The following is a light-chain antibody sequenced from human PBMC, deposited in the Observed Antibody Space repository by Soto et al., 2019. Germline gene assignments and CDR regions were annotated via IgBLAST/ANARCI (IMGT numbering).Light chain of an antibody. Sequence: ETVLTQSPATLSLSPGETATLSCRASQSVDIYLAWYQQKPGQAPRLLIYDASNRATGIPARFSGSGSGTDFTLTISSLEPEDFAVYYCPQRKHWPPLTFGQGTRLEI. CDR1: QSVDIY. V-gene: IGKV3-11*01. J-gene: IGKJ5*01. CDR3: PQRKHWPPLT. CDR2: DAS.